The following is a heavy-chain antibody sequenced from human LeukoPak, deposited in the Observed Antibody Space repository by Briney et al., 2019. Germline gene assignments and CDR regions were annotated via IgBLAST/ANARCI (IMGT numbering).Heavy chain of an antibody. CDR1: GFTFSSYG. V-gene: IGHV3-30*02. Sequence: PGGSLRLSCAASGFTFSSYGMHWVRQAPGKGLEWVAFIRYDGSNKYYADSVKGRFTISRDNSKNTLYLQMNSLRAEDTAVYYCAKDYSYYDFWSGYQGGIGYWGQGTLVTVSS. CDR3: AKDYSYYDFWSGYQGGIGY. D-gene: IGHD3-3*01. CDR2: IRYDGSNK. J-gene: IGHJ4*02.